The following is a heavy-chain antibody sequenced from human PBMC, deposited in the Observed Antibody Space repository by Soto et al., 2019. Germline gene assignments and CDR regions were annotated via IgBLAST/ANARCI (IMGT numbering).Heavy chain of an antibody. J-gene: IGHJ5*02. CDR2: IDPSDSYT. Sequence: VESLKISCKGSGYSFTSYWISWVRQMPGKGLEWMGRIDPSDSYTNYSPSFQGHVTISADKSISTAYLQWSSLKASDTAMYYCARQGQYSSSSPGDWFDPWGQGTLVTVS. CDR3: ARQGQYSSSSPGDWFDP. D-gene: IGHD6-6*01. V-gene: IGHV5-10-1*01. CDR1: GYSFTSYW.